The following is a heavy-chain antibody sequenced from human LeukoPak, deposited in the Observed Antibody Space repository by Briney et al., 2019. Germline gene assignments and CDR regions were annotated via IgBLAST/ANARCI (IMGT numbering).Heavy chain of an antibody. D-gene: IGHD2-2*01. Sequence: GGSLRLSCAASGFTFSGSGMHWVRQAPGKGLEWVAFIRYHGSDKFYADSVKGRFTISRDNSKNTLYLQMNSLRPEDASVYYCARSPTSWYFDYWGQGTLVTVSS. CDR3: ARSPTSWYFDY. J-gene: IGHJ4*02. V-gene: IGHV3-30*02. CDR2: IRYHGSDK. CDR1: GFTFSGSG.